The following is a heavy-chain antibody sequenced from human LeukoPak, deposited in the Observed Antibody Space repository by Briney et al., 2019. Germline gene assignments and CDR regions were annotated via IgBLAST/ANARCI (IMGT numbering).Heavy chain of an antibody. D-gene: IGHD2-15*01. CDR3: SKYCSGGSCSIDY. Sequence: PGGSLRLSCTASGFTFGDYAMSWVRQAPGKGLEWVGFIRSKAYGGTTEYAASVKGRFTSSRDDSKSIAYLQMNSLKTEDTAVYYCSKYCSGGSCSIDYWGQGTLVTVSS. J-gene: IGHJ4*02. V-gene: IGHV3-49*04. CDR2: IRSKAYGGTT. CDR1: GFTFGDYA.